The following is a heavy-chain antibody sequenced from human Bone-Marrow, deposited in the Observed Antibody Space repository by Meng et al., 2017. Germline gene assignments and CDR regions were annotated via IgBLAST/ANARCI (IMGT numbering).Heavy chain of an antibody. CDR3: AKDRKVRGSDY. CDR1: GFTFSSYA. Sequence: GESLKISCAASGFTFSSYAMSWVRQAPGKGLEWVSAISGSGGSTYYADSVKGRFTISRDNSKNTLYLQMNSLRAEDTAVYYCAKDRKVRGSDYWGKGTLVTVSS. D-gene: IGHD3-10*01. V-gene: IGHV3-23*01. J-gene: IGHJ4*02. CDR2: ISGSGGST.